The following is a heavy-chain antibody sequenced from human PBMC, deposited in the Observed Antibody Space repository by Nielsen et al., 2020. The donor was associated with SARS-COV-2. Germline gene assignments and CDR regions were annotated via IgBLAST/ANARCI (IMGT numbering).Heavy chain of an antibody. CDR3: ARGLKD. V-gene: IGHV4-34*01. J-gene: IGHJ4*02. CDR1: GFTFSDYY. CDR2: INHSGST. Sequence: ESLKISCAASGFTFSDYYMSWIRQAPGKGLEWIGEINHSGSTNYNPSLKSRVTISVDTSKNQFSLKLSSVTAADTAVYYCARGLKDWGQGTLVTVSS.